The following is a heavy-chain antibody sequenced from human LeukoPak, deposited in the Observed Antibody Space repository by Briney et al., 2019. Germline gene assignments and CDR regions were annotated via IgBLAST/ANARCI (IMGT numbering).Heavy chain of an antibody. D-gene: IGHD6-13*01. CDR3: ARPYSSSWWRGMDV. CDR1: GFTFSDYY. J-gene: IGHJ6*02. CDR2: ISSSGSTI. Sequence: GGSLRLSCAASGFTFSDYYMSWIRQAPGKGLEWVSYISSSGSTIYYADSVKGRFTISRDNSKNTLYLQMNSLRPEDTAVYHCARPYSSSWWRGMDVWGQGTTVTVSS. V-gene: IGHV3-11*04.